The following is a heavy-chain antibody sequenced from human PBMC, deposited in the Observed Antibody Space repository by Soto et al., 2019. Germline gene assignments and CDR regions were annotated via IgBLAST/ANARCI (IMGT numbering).Heavy chain of an antibody. CDR2: IIPIFGTA. CDR1: GGTFSSYA. V-gene: IGHV1-69*13. Sequence: SVKVSCKASGGTFSSYAISWVRQAPGQGLEWMGGIIPIFGTANYAQKFQGRVTITADESTSTAYMELSSLRSEDTAVYYCAVGDIVVVTAAINYYYYGMDVWGQGTTVTVSS. CDR3: AVGDIVVVTAAINYYYYGMDV. D-gene: IGHD2-2*02. J-gene: IGHJ6*02.